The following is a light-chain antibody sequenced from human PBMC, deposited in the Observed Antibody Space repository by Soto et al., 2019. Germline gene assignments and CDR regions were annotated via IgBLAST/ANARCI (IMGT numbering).Light chain of an antibody. J-gene: IGLJ1*01. CDR3: DSYTSGSSYV. CDR2: DVS. CDR1: SRDGGGYNY. Sequence: QSVLTQPAPVSGSPGQSITISCTGTSRDGGGYNYVSWYQQHPGKAPKPMIYDVSYRPSGVSDRFSGSKSGNTASLTISGLQSEDEADYYCDSYTSGSSYVFGTGTKVTVL. V-gene: IGLV2-14*01.